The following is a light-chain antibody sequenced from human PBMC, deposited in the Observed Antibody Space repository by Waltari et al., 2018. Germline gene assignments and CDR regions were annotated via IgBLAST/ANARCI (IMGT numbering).Light chain of an antibody. Sequence: QSVLTQPPSVSGTPGQRITISCSGDTSNIGDNLDNWYHHLPGAAPKLLIYTNNRRPSGVPDRFSGSKSGTSASLAISGLQPEDEADYYCTTWDDSLSGWLFGGGTKLTVL. CDR2: TNN. CDR3: TTWDDSLSGWL. V-gene: IGLV1-44*01. J-gene: IGLJ3*02. CDR1: TSNIGDNL.